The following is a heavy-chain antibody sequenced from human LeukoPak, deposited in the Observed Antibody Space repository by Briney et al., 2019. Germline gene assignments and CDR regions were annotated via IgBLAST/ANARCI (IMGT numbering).Heavy chain of an antibody. CDR1: GVSIRSSYDY. CDR2: IYDNGST. D-gene: IGHD3-10*01. V-gene: IGHV4-39*01. Sequence: SETLSLTCTVSGVSIRSSYDYWGWIRQPPGKGLEWIGSIYDNGSTYYNPSLKSRVTISVDTSKNQFSLKLNSVTAADTAVYYCASHYGPWGQGTLVTVSS. CDR3: ASHYGP. J-gene: IGHJ5*02.